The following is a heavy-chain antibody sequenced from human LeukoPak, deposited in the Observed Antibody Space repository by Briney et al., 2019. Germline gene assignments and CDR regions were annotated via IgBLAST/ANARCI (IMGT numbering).Heavy chain of an antibody. CDR1: GFTFSSYA. J-gene: IGHJ4*02. CDR3: ARGGGYYYFDY. Sequence: GGSLRLSCAASGFTFSSYAMSWVRQAPGKGLEWVSYISSSSSTIYYADSVKGRFTISRDNAKNSLYLQMNSLRAEDTAVYYCARGGGYYYFDYWGQGTLVTVSS. D-gene: IGHD3-22*01. V-gene: IGHV3-48*01. CDR2: ISSSSSTI.